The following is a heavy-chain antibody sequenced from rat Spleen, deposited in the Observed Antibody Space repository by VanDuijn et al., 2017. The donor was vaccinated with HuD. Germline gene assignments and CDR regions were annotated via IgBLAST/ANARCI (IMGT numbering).Heavy chain of an antibody. CDR2: ISSDGRRN. CDR1: GFTFSDYY. D-gene: IGHD4-3*01. CDR3: ARQDTSGYSNWFAY. Sequence: EVQLVESGGGLVQPGRSLKLSCAASGFTFSDYYMAWVRQAPTKGLEWVATISSDGRRNYYRDSVKGRFTISRDNAKSTLSLQMDSLRSEDTATYYCARQDTSGYSNWFAYWGQGTLVTVSS. V-gene: IGHV5S10*01. J-gene: IGHJ3*01.